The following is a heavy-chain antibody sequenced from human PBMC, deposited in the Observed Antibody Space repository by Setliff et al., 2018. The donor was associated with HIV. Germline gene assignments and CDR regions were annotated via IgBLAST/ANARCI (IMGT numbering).Heavy chain of an antibody. D-gene: IGHD2-21*01. Sequence: SETLSLTCDVSGDSFTTTSHSWAWLRQPAGRGLEWIGHVCSRGNTDYNPSLASRVSILMSTSEIQFSLTLNSVTAADTAKYYCARGRLMGSSVLFFDFWGQGILVTVSS. CDR1: GDSFTTTSHS. CDR3: ARGRLMGSSVLFFDF. V-gene: IGHV4-61*09. J-gene: IGHJ4*02. CDR2: VCSRGNT.